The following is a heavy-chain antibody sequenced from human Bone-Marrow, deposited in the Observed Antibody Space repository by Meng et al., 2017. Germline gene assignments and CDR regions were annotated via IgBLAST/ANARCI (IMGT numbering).Heavy chain of an antibody. D-gene: IGHD6-13*01. CDR3: ARVLVQRPGYSSSPRYAFDI. V-gene: IGHV1-18*01. CDR1: GYTFTSYG. Sequence: ASVKVSCKASGYTFTSYGISCVRHAPGHGLERMGSISAYNGNTNYAQKNQGRVTMTTDTSTSTAYMELRSLRSDDTAVYYCARVLVQRPGYSSSPRYAFDIWGQGTMVTVSS. J-gene: IGHJ3*02. CDR2: ISAYNGNT.